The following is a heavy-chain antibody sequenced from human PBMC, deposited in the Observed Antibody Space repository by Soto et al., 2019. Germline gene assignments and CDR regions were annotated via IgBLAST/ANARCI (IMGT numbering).Heavy chain of an antibody. CDR2: INPNSGGT. J-gene: IGHJ6*02. D-gene: IGHD2-2*01. V-gene: IGHV1-2*02. Sequence: QVQLVQSGAEVKKPGASVKVSCKASGYTFTGYYMHWVRQAPGQGLEWMGWINPNSGGTNYAQKFQGRVTMTRDTSISTAYMELSRLRSDDTAVYYCAREVVPAAIAYDFFERYGMDVWGQGTTVTVSS. CDR1: GYTFTGYY. CDR3: AREVVPAAIAYDFFERYGMDV.